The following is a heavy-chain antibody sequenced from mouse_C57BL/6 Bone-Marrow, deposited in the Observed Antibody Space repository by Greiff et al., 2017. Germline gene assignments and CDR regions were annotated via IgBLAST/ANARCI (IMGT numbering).Heavy chain of an antibody. J-gene: IGHJ4*01. CDR3: ARSRATYAMDY. V-gene: IGHV1-50*01. CDR2: IDPSDSYT. CDR1: GYTFTSYW. Sequence: QVQLQQPGAELVKPGASVKLSCKASGYTFTSYWMQWVKQRPGQGLEWIGEIDPSDSYTNYNQKFKGKATLTVDTSSSTAYMQLRSLTSEDSAVYYCARSRATYAMDYWGQGTSVTVSS. D-gene: IGHD3-1*01.